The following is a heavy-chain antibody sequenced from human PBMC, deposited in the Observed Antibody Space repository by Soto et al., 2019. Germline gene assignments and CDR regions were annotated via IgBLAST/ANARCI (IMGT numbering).Heavy chain of an antibody. CDR2: IYYSGST. V-gene: IGHV4-31*03. Sequence: QVQLQESGPGLVKPSQTLSLTCTVSGGSISSGGYYWSWIRQPPGEGLEWIGYIYYSGSTYYHPPLKSRVTTSVDTSKNYFSLMLSSVTAADTAVYYWARGSYYDSSGDYDPWGQGTLVTVSS. J-gene: IGHJ5*02. D-gene: IGHD3-22*01. CDR1: GGSISSGGYY. CDR3: ARGSYYDSSGDYDP.